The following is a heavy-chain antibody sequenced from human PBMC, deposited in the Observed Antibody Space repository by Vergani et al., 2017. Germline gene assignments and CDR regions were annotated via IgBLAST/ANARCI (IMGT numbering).Heavy chain of an antibody. CDR2: INTGNGNT. Sequence: QVQLVQSGAEVKKPGASVKVSCKASGYTFTSYAMHWVRQAPGQRLEWMGWINTGNGNTKYSQKFQGRVTITRDTSASTAYMELSSLRSEDTAVYYCARDLGVDIVATISCWFDPWGQGTLVTVSS. V-gene: IGHV1-3*04. J-gene: IGHJ5*02. CDR1: GYTFTSYA. D-gene: IGHD5-12*01. CDR3: ARDLGVDIVATISCWFDP.